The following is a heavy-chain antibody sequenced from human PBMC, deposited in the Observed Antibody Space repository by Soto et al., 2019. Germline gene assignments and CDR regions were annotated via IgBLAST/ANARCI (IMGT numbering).Heavy chain of an antibody. Sequence: QVQLQESGPGLVKPSQTLSLTCTVSGGSISSNGYYWNWIRQYPGKGLEWIGYIYPSESTYYNPSLKTRVTMSLALSKSRFSLPLSSVTAADTAMYYCARDGGTATVRVPWGQGTLVTVPS. CDR1: GGSISSNGYY. CDR2: IYPSEST. CDR3: ARDGGTATVRVP. J-gene: IGHJ5*02. D-gene: IGHD5-18*01. V-gene: IGHV4-31*03.